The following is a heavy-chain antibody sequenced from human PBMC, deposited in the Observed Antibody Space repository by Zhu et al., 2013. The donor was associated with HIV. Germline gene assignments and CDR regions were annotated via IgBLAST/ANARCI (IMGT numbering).Heavy chain of an antibody. CDR2: ISAYNGNT. Sequence: QVQLVQSGAEVMKPGASVRVSCKASGYTFTSFGISWVRQAPGQGLEWMGWISAYNGNTNYAQKLQGRVTMTTDTSTSTAYMDLRSLRSDDTAVYYCARDLGYCSSTSCYAAWYFDYWAREPWSPSPQ. CDR1: GYTFTSFG. J-gene: IGHJ4*02. CDR3: ARDLGYCSSTSCYAAWYFDY. D-gene: IGHD2-2*01. V-gene: IGHV1-18*01.